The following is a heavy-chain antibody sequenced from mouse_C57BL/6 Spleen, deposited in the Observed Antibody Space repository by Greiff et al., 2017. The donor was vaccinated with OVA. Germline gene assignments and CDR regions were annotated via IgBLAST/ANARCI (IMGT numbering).Heavy chain of an antibody. J-gene: IGHJ3*01. D-gene: IGHD2-12*01. CDR3: TLLFRFAY. Sequence: VHVKQSGAELVRPGASVKLSCTASGFNIKDDYMHWVKQRPEQGLEWIGWIDPENGDTEYASKFQGKATITADTSSNTAYLQLSSLTSEDTAVYYCTLLFRFAYWGQGTLVTVSA. CDR1: GFNIKDDY. CDR2: IDPENGDT. V-gene: IGHV14-4*01.